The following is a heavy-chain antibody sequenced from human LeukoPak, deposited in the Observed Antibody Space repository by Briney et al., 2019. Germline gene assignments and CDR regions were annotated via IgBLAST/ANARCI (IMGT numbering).Heavy chain of an antibody. CDR2: IYTSGST. CDR3: ARGYSGLGTYHIDY. J-gene: IGHJ4*02. CDR1: GGSISTSY. V-gene: IGHV4-4*07. D-gene: IGHD3-10*01. Sequence: KPSETLSLTCTVSGGSISTSYWSWIRQPAGRGLEWIGRIYTSGSTNYNPSLKSRVTMSVDTSKNQFSLKVRSVTAADTAVYYCARGYSGLGTYHIDYWGQGTLVTVSS.